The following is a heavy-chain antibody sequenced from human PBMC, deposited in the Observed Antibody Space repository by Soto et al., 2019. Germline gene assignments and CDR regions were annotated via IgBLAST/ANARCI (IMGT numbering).Heavy chain of an antibody. J-gene: IGHJ3*02. CDR2: IWYDGSNK. Sequence: GGSLRLSCAASGFTFSSYGMHWVRQAPGKGLEWVAVIWYDGSNKYYADSVKGRFTISRDNSKNTLYLQMNSLRAEDTAVYYCARSASGSFDDAFDIWGQGTMVTVS. V-gene: IGHV3-33*01. CDR3: ARSASGSFDDAFDI. CDR1: GFTFSSYG. D-gene: IGHD1-26*01.